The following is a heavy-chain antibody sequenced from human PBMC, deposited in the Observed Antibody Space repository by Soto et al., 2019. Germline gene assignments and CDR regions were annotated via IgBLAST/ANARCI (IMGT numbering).Heavy chain of an antibody. V-gene: IGHV4-34*01. CDR1: GGSFSGYY. CDR3: ASWYYYYGMDV. CDR2: INHSGST. Sequence: SETLSLTCAVYGGSFSGYYWSWIRQPPGKGLEWIGEINHSGSTNYNPSLKSRVTISVDTSKNQFSLKLSSVTAADTAVYYCASWYYYYGMDVWGQGTTVTVS. J-gene: IGHJ6*02.